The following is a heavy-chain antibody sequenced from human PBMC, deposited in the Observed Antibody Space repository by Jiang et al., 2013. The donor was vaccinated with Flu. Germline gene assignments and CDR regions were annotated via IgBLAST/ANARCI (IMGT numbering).Heavy chain of an antibody. CDR2: IYYSGST. Sequence: GLVKPSETLSLTCTVSGGSISSYYWSWIRQPPGKGLEWIGYIYYSGSTNYNPSLKSRVTISVDTSKNQFSLKLSSVTAADTAVYYCARDNGQWLGYYFDYWGQGTLVTVSS. CDR3: ARDNGQWLGYYFDY. CDR1: GGSISSYY. J-gene: IGHJ4*02. D-gene: IGHD6-19*01. V-gene: IGHV4-59*01.